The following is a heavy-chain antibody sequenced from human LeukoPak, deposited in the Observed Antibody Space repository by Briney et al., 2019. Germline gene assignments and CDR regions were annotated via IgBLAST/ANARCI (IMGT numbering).Heavy chain of an antibody. V-gene: IGHV3-23*01. CDR3: AKFATRAVTSAFVY. Sequence: GGSLRLSCAASGFTFSSYAMSWVRPAPGKGLEWVSAISGSGGSTYYADSVKGRFTISRDNSKNTLYLQMNGLRAEATAVYYCAKFATRAVTSAFVYWGQGTLVTVSS. CDR1: GFTFSSYA. CDR2: ISGSGGST. J-gene: IGHJ4*02. D-gene: IGHD1-14*01.